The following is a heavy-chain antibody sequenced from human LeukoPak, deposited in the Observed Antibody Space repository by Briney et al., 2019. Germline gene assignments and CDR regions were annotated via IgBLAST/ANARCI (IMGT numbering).Heavy chain of an antibody. D-gene: IGHD2-21*02. V-gene: IGHV3-23*01. CDR1: GFASGNYA. CDR2: ISGSGGST. Sequence: GDSLKISCAASGFASGNYAMSWVRQAPGKGLEWVSAISGSGGSTYYADSVKGRFTISRDNSKNTLYLQMNSLRAEDTAVYYCAKDFRQGPDCYFDYWGQGTLVTVSS. J-gene: IGHJ4*02. CDR3: AKDFRQGPDCYFDY.